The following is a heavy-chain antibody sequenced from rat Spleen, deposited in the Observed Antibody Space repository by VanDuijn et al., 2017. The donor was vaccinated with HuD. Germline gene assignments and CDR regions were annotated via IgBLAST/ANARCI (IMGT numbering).Heavy chain of an antibody. V-gene: IGHV5-25*01. D-gene: IGHD1-6*01. CDR3: ARHHYVYYGLFNWYFDF. Sequence: EVQLVESGGGLVQPGRSLKLSCAASGFTFSNYDMAWVRQAPTTGLEWVASISTSGGSTYYRDSVKGRFTVSRDNAKSTLYLQMDSLRSEDTATYYCARHHYVYYGLFNWYFDFWGPGTMVTVSS. J-gene: IGHJ1*01. CDR1: GFTFSNYD. CDR2: ISTSGGST.